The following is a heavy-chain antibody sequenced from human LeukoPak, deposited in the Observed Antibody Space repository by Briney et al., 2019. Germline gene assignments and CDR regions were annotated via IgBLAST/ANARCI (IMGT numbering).Heavy chain of an antibody. CDR1: GYSISTDYY. CDR3: ARDFRGYDRSGYFAT. V-gene: IGHV4-38-2*02. Sequence: SETLSLTCAVSGYSISTDYYWGWIRQPPGKGREWIGSIYHSGSTYYNQSLKSRVTMSVDTSKNQFFLKLTTVTAADTAVYSCARDFRGYDRSGYFATWGQGTLVTASS. J-gene: IGHJ4*02. CDR2: IYHSGST. D-gene: IGHD3-22*01.